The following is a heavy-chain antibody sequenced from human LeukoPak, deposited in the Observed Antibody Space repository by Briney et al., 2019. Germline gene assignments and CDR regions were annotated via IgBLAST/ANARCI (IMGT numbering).Heavy chain of an antibody. D-gene: IGHD3-3*01. CDR2: ISSSSTTI. J-gene: IGHJ4*02. CDR1: GFTLSHFS. V-gene: IGHV3-48*04. CDR3: ARNDYDFWSGYHY. Sequence: GGSLRLACAASGFTLSHFSMNWVRQAPGKGLEWISYISSSSTTIYYADSVKGRFAISRDNAKNSLSLQLNSLRAEDTAVYYCARNDYDFWSGYHYWGQGTLVTVSS.